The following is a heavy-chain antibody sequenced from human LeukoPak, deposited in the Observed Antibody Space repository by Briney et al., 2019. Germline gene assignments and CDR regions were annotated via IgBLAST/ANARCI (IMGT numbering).Heavy chain of an antibody. J-gene: IGHJ5*01. CDR1: GFTVSSNY. CDR3: AKAYTSSGWYDS. D-gene: IGHD6-19*01. Sequence: GGSLRLSCAASGFTVSSNYMSWVRQAPGKGLEWVSVIYSGGSTYYADSVKGRFTISRDNSKNTLYLQMNSLRAEDTAVYYCAKAYTSSGWYDSWGQGTLVTISS. CDR2: IYSGGST. V-gene: IGHV3-53*01.